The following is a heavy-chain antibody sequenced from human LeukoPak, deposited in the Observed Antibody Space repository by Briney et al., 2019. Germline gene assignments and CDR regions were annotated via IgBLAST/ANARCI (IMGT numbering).Heavy chain of an antibody. Sequence: PSEPLSLTCTVWGDSLPRVGYLWHWVRQHPGKGLELLGYIYNSGSTSYNPSLNSRISISIDTSKNQFSLGLSSVTAADTAVYYCARGPWGIAARPFDYWGQGTLVTVSS. J-gene: IGHJ4*02. V-gene: IGHV4-31*03. CDR3: ARGPWGIAARPFDY. CDR1: GDSLPRVGYL. CDR2: IYNSGST. D-gene: IGHD6-6*01.